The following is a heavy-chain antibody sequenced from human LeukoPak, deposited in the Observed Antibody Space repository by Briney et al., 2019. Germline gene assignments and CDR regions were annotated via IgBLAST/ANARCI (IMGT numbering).Heavy chain of an antibody. D-gene: IGHD3-16*01. CDR2: IYSGGST. CDR1: GFTVSSNY. Sequence: GGSLRLSCAASGFTVSSNYMSWVRQAPGKGLEWVSVIYSGGSTYYADSVKGRFTISRDNSKNTLYLQMNSLRAEDTAVYYCAIEGWGSGYYYMDVWGKGTTVTVSS. J-gene: IGHJ6*03. V-gene: IGHV3-66*02. CDR3: AIEGWGSGYYYMDV.